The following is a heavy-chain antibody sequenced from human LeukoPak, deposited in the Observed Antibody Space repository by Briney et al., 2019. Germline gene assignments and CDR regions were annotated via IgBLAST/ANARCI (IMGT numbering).Heavy chain of an antibody. J-gene: IGHJ3*02. CDR1: GYTFTSYA. CDR2: INTNTGNP. CDR3: ASSRSSSWNDAFDI. V-gene: IGHV7-4-1*02. D-gene: IGHD6-13*01. Sequence: ASVKVSCKASGYTFTSYAMNWVRQAPGQGLEWMGWINTNTGNPTYAQGFTGRFVFSLDTSVSTAYLQISSLKAEDTAVYYCASSRSSSWNDAFDIWGQGTMVTVSS.